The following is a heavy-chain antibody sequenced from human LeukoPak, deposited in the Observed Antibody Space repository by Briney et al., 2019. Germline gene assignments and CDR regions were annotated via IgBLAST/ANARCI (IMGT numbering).Heavy chain of an antibody. CDR3: ARDWRSGFSIDF. J-gene: IGHJ4*02. CDR1: EFYFGDYG. CDR2: ITWNGEST. D-gene: IGHD3-22*01. Sequence: GGSQRLSCAASEFYFGDYGMSWVRQVPGKGLEWVAGITWNGESTSYAESVKGRFTISRDNTRNFLYLQMNSLGADDTAVYYCARDWRSGFSIDFWGQGLLVTVSS. V-gene: IGHV3-20*04.